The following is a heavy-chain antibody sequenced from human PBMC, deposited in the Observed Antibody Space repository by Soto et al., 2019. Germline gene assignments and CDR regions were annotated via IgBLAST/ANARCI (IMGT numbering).Heavy chain of an antibody. CDR3: ARVPDR. D-gene: IGHD2-2*01. V-gene: IGHV4-30-2*01. Sequence: QLQLQESGSGLVKPSQTLSLTCAVSGGSISSGGYSWSWIRQPPGKGLEWIGYIYHSGSTYYNPSLTTPAPISVATSKNHFSLKLRSVTAAAPAVYYCARVPDRWGQGTLVTVSS. CDR2: IYHSGST. J-gene: IGHJ5*02. CDR1: GGSISSGGYS.